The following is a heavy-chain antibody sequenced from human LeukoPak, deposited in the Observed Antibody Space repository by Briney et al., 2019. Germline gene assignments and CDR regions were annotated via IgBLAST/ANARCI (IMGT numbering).Heavy chain of an antibody. CDR1: GGSISSYY. CDR2: IYRSGST. D-gene: IGHD4-11*01. Sequence: SETLSLTCTVSGGSISSYYWRWIRSPPGRGREWIGYIYRSGSTNYNPSLKSRVTISVDTSKNQFSLKLSSVTAADTAVYYCARGVWGSNLEFDPWGQGTLVTVSS. CDR3: ARGVWGSNLEFDP. V-gene: IGHV4-59*13. J-gene: IGHJ5*02.